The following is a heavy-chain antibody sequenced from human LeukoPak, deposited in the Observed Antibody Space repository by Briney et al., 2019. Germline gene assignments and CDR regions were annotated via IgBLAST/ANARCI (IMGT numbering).Heavy chain of an antibody. J-gene: IGHJ4*02. CDR2: IYYSGRT. D-gene: IGHD6-13*01. V-gene: IGHV4-39*07. CDR1: GGSISSSSHY. Sequence: SETLSLTCTVSGGSISSSSHYWGWIRQPPGKGLEWIGSIYYSGRTYYNPSLKSRVTISVDTSKNQFSLKLSSVTAADTAVYYCASGSIAAATFYFRFDYWGQGTLVTVSS. CDR3: ASGSIAAATFYFRFDY.